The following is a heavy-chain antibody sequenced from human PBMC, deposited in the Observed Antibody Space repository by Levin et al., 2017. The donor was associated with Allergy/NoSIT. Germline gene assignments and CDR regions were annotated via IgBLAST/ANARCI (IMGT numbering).Heavy chain of an antibody. CDR1: GFTFSSYG. CDR3: ARSGQPDY. V-gene: IGHV3-30*03. Sequence: LSLTCAASGFTFSSYGMHWVRQAPGKGLEWVAVISYDGSNKYYADSVKGRFTISRDNSKNTLYLQMNSLRAEDTAVYYCARSGQPDYWGQGTLVTVSS. D-gene: IGHD3-3*01. CDR2: ISYDGSNK. J-gene: IGHJ4*02.